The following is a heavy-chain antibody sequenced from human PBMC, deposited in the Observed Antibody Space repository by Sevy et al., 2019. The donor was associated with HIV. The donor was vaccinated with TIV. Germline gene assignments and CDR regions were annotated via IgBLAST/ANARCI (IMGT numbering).Heavy chain of an antibody. V-gene: IGHV3-23*01. CDR1: GFIFSNYA. D-gene: IGHD3-10*01. CDR2: ISGSGDAF. CDR3: AKYFYGSGNYAFDN. J-gene: IGHJ4*02. Sequence: GESLKISCSASGFIFSNYAMSWVRQAPGMGLVCVSSISGSGDAFYYSDSVKGRFTIYRDDSNNTLYLHLRSLRAEDTALYYCAKYFYGSGNYAFDNWGQGTLVTVSS.